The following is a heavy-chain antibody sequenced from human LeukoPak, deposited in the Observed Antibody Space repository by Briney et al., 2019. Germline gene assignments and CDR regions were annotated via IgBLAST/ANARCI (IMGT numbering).Heavy chain of an antibody. V-gene: IGHV1-46*01. CDR1: GYTFTSYY. J-gene: IGHJ6*03. D-gene: IGHD3-3*01. CDR3: AREGLWSEWFYYYYMDV. CDR2: INPSGGST. Sequence: GASVKVSCKASGYTFTSYYMHWMRQAPGQGLEWMGIINPSGGSTSYAQKFQGRVTMTRDTSTSTVYMELSSLRSEDTAVYYCAREGLWSEWFYYYYMDVWGKGTTVTVSS.